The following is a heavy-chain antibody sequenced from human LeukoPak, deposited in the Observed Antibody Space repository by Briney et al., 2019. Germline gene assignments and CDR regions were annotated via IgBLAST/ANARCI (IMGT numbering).Heavy chain of an antibody. CDR1: GFTFDDYA. CDR2: ISWNSGSI. J-gene: IGHJ6*02. D-gene: IGHD6-19*01. CDR3: AKDMAGLSPSYGMDV. V-gene: IGHV3-9*01. Sequence: PGRSLRLSCAASGFTFDDYAMHWVRQAPGKGLEWVSGISWNSGSIGYADSVKGRFTISRDNAKNSLYLQMNSLRAEDTALYYCAKDMAGLSPSYGMDVWGQGTTVTVSS.